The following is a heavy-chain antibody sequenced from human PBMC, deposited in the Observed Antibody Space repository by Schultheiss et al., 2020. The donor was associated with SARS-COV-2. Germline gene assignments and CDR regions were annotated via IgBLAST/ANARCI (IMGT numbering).Heavy chain of an antibody. J-gene: IGHJ6*03. CDR1: GYTFTSYG. D-gene: IGHD3-3*01. V-gene: IGHV1-8*02. CDR2: MNPNSGNT. CDR3: ARGPEGFLEWLPNYYYYMDV. Sequence: ASVKVSCKASGYTFTSYGISWVRQATGQGLEWMGWMNPNSGNTGYAQKFQGRVTMTRNTSISTAYMELSSLRSEDTAVYYCARGPEGFLEWLPNYYYYMDVWGKGTTVTVSS.